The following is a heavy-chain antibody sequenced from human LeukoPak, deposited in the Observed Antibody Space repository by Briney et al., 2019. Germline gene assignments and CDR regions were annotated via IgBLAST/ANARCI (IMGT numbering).Heavy chain of an antibody. Sequence: GESLKISCKGSGYSFTSYWVGWVRQMPGKGLEWMGIIYPGDSDTRYSPSFQGQVTISADKSISTAYLQWSSLKASDTAMYYCARLEGRAVAGRIYSGSYYTGADYWGQGTLVTVSS. CDR2: IYPGDSDT. V-gene: IGHV5-51*01. D-gene: IGHD1-26*01. J-gene: IGHJ4*02. CDR3: ARLEGRAVAGRIYSGSYYTGADY. CDR1: GYSFTSYW.